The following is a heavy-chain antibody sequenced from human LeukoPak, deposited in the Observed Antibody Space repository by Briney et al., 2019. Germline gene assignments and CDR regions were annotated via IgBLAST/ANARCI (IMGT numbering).Heavy chain of an antibody. D-gene: IGHD4/OR15-4a*01. CDR3: VKVKGDYGDY. CDR1: GFTFSSYS. Sequence: GGSLRLSCAASGFTFSSYSMNWVRQAPGKGLEWVSSISSSSSYIYYADSVKGRFTISRDNSKNTLYLQMNSLRAEDTAVYYCVKVKGDYGDYWGQGTLVTVSS. CDR2: ISSSSSYI. J-gene: IGHJ4*02. V-gene: IGHV3-21*04.